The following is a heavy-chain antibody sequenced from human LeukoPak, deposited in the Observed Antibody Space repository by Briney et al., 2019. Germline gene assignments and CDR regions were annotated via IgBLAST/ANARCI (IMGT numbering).Heavy chain of an antibody. J-gene: IGHJ3*02. Sequence: GESLKISCKGSGYGFTSYWIGWVRQMPGKGLEWMGIIFPGDSDTRYSPSFQGHVNISAAKSINTAYLHWSSLKASDTAMYYCARPTYCGGDCYDAFDIWGQGTMVTVSS. D-gene: IGHD2-21*02. CDR1: GYGFTSYW. CDR2: IFPGDSDT. V-gene: IGHV5-51*01. CDR3: ARPTYCGGDCYDAFDI.